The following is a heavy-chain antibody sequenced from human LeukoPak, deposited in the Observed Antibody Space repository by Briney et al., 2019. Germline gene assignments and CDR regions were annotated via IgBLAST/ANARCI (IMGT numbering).Heavy chain of an antibody. V-gene: IGHV4-30-4*08. CDR2: SYYSGST. Sequence: SETLSLTCTVSGGSISSGDYYWSWIRQPPGKGLEWIGYSYYSGSTYYNPSLKSRVTISVDMSKNQFSLKLSSVTAAEAAVYYCARDLIGARNAGYSYGLENFESFDYWGQGTLVTVSS. D-gene: IGHD5-18*01. CDR3: ARDLIGARNAGYSYGLENFESFDY. J-gene: IGHJ4*02. CDR1: GGSISSGDYY.